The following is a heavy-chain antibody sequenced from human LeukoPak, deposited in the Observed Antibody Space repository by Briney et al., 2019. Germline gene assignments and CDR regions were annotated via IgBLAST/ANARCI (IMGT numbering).Heavy chain of an antibody. CDR1: GGSISSGDYY. V-gene: IGHV4-30-4*01. J-gene: IGHJ4*02. Sequence: SQTPSLTCTVSGGSISSGDYYWSWIRQPPGKGLEWIGYIYYSGSTYYNPSLKSRVTISVDTSKNQFSLKLSSVTAADTAVYYCARGGNYYDSSGYYSYYYFDYWGQGTLVTVSS. CDR2: IYYSGST. CDR3: ARGGNYYDSSGYYSYYYFDY. D-gene: IGHD3-22*01.